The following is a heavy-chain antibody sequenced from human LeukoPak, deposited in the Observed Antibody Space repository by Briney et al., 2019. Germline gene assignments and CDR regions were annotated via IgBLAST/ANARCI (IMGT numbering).Heavy chain of an antibody. J-gene: IGHJ4*02. D-gene: IGHD6-13*01. CDR3: ARMYSSSWYSFGY. Sequence: SETLSLTCAVYGGSFSGYYWSWIRQPPGEGLEWIGEINHSGSTNYNPSLKSRVTISVDTSKNQFSLKLSSVTAADTAVYYCARMYSSSWYSFGYWGQGTLVTVSS. CDR1: GGSFSGYY. CDR2: INHSGST. V-gene: IGHV4-34*01.